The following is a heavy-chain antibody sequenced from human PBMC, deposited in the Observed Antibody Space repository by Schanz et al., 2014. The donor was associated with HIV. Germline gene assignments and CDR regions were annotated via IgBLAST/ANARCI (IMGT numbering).Heavy chain of an antibody. Sequence: EVQLVETGGGLIQPGGSLRLSCAVSGFTISSNYMSWVRQAPGKGLEWVSGISWNSGSIGYADSVKGRFTISRDNAKNSLYLQMNSLRAEDTALYYCAKETEQLRYLGYFDYWGQGTLVTVSS. CDR3: AKETEQLRYLGYFDY. D-gene: IGHD3-9*01. J-gene: IGHJ4*02. CDR2: ISWNSGSI. CDR1: GFTISSNY. V-gene: IGHV3-9*01.